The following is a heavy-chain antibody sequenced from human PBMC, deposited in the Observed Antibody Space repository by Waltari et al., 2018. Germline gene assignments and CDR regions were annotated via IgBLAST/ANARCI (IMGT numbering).Heavy chain of an antibody. J-gene: IGHJ3*02. CDR1: GGTFSSYA. Sequence: QVQLVQSGAEVKKPGSSVKVSCKASGGTFSSYAISWVRQAPGQGLEWMGGIIPILGIANYAQKFQGRVTITADESTSTAYMELSSLRSEDTSVYYCARAVGAVARGAFDIWGQGTMVTVSS. D-gene: IGHD6-19*01. CDR2: IIPILGIA. CDR3: ARAVGAVARGAFDI. V-gene: IGHV1-69*04.